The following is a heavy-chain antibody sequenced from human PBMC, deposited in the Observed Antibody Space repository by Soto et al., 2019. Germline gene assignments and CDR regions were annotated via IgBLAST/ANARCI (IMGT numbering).Heavy chain of an antibody. J-gene: IGHJ5*02. V-gene: IGHV1-46*01. CDR3: TRRMPKGWFDP. CDR2: INPSGGSA. D-gene: IGHD2-2*01. CDR1: GYTLTNYY. Sequence: GASVKVSCKASGYTLTNYYMHWVRQAPGQGLEWMGIINPSGGSANYAQKFQDRVTMTTXTXXSXXXMXLXXLRXEDTAIYYCTRRMPKGWFDPWGQGTLVTVSS.